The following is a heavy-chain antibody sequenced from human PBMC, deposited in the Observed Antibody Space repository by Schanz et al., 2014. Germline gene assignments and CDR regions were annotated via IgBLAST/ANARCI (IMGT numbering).Heavy chain of an antibody. D-gene: IGHD3-16*01. V-gene: IGHV3-66*01. CDR1: GFTVNTNY. J-gene: IGHJ6*02. CDR3: ARARGWGAPYYYGMDA. CDR2: LYIRST. Sequence: DVQLVESGGGLIHPGGSLRLSCAVSGFTVNTNYMTWVRQAPGKGLECVSILYIRSTYYADSVKGRFTISRDTSKNTLYLQINSLRDEDTAVYYCARARGWGAPYYYGMDAWGQGTTVTVSS.